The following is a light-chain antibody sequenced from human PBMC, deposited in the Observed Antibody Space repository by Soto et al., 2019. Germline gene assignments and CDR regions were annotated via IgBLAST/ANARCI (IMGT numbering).Light chain of an antibody. CDR1: QSISSW. CDR2: KAS. J-gene: IGKJ1*01. V-gene: IGKV1-5*03. CDR3: QQYNSYSWT. Sequence: DIQMTQSPPTLSASVGDRVTITCRASQSISSWLAWYQQKPGKAPKLLIYKASSLESGVPSRFSGSGSGTEFTLTISSLQPDDFATYYCQQYNSYSWTCGQGTKVDIK.